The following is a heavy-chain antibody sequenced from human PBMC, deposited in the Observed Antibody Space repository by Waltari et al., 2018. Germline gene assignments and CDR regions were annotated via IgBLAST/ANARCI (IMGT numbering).Heavy chain of an antibody. V-gene: IGHV1-2*02. J-gene: IGHJ4*02. D-gene: IGHD4-17*01. Sequence: QVRLVQSGAEVKRPGASVKVYCQGSGYTFTAYYLHWVRQAPGQGLEWKGWINPNSGGTSFAAKFQGRVTLTSDTSINTVYMELTRLKSDDTAVYYCARDPHITTTTGSHYWGQGTLVTVSS. CDR3: ARDPHITTTTGSHY. CDR2: INPNSGGT. CDR1: GYTFTAYY.